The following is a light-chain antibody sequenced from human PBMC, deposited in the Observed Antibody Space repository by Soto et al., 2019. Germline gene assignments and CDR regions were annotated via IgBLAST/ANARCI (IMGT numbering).Light chain of an antibody. J-gene: IGKJ4*01. CDR1: QSISSW. Sequence: DIQMTQSPSTLSASVGDRVTITCRASQSISSWLAWYQQKPGKAPKLLIYDASSLESGVPLRFSSSGSGTEFSLTISSLEPDDFATYYCYQYNSDLTFGGGTKVEIK. CDR2: DAS. CDR3: YQYNSDLT. V-gene: IGKV1-5*01.